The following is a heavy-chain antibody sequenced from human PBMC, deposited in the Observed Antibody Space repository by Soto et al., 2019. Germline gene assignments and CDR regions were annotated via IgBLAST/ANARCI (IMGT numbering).Heavy chain of an antibody. D-gene: IGHD3-3*01. J-gene: IGHJ5*02. CDR3: ALWSGYSWFGP. CDR1: GYTFTSYA. CDR2: INAGNGNT. Sequence: ASVKVSCKASGYTFTSYAMHWVRQAPGQRLEWMGWINAGNGNTKYSQKFQGRVTITRDTSASTAYMELSSLRSEDTAGYYCALWSGYSWFGPWGQGTLITFSS. V-gene: IGHV1-3*01.